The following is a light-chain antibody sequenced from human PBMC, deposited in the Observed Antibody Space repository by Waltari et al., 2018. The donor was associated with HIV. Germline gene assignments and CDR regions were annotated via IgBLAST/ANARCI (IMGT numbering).Light chain of an antibody. V-gene: IGLV1-51*01. CDR1: RSNIEDNN. Sequence: QSVLTQPPSVSAAPGQRVTISCSGRRSNIEDNNVSWYQQLPGTAPKLLIYDNNKRVSGIPGRFSGSKSGTAATLGITGLQTGDEADYYCGTWDSDLRAVVFGGGTKLTVL. J-gene: IGLJ2*01. CDR3: GTWDSDLRAVV. CDR2: DNN.